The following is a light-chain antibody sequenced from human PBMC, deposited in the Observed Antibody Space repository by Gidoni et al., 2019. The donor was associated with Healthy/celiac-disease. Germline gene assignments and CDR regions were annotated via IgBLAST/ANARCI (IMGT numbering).Light chain of an antibody. CDR3: QQYNNWPPWT. V-gene: IGKV3-15*01. CDR1: QSVSSN. J-gene: IGKJ1*01. Sequence: EIVMTQSPATLSVSPGERATLSCRASQSVSSNLAWYQQKPGQAPRLLIYGASTRATGIQARFSGSGSGTEFTLTISSLQSEDFAVYYCQQYNNWPPWTFXQXTKVEIK. CDR2: GAS.